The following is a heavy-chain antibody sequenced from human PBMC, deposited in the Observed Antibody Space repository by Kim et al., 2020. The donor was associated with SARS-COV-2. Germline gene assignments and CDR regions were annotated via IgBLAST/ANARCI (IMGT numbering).Heavy chain of an antibody. CDR2: IYYSGST. Sequence: SETLSLTCTVSGGSISSYYWSWIRQPPGKGLEWIGYIYYSGSTNYNPSLKSRVTISVDTSKNQFSLKLSSVTAADTAVYYCARGVRDYVWGSYRSYGMDV. CDR1: GGSISSYY. CDR3: ARGVRDYVWGSYRSYGMDV. J-gene: IGHJ6*01. D-gene: IGHD3-16*02. V-gene: IGHV4-59*01.